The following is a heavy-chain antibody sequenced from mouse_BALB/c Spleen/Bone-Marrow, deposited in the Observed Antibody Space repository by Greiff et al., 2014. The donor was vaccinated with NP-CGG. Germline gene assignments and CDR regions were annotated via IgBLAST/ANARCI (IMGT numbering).Heavy chain of an antibody. Sequence: QVHVKQSGAELVRPGASVKLSCKALGYTFTDYEMHWVKQTPVHGLEWIGAIHPGSGGTAYNQKFKGKATLTADKSSSTAYMELSSLTSEDSAVYYCTRGGLRGAGFAYWGQGTLVTVSA. CDR2: IHPGSGGT. CDR3: TRGGLRGAGFAY. D-gene: IGHD2-4*01. V-gene: IGHV1-15*01. CDR1: GYTFTDYE. J-gene: IGHJ3*01.